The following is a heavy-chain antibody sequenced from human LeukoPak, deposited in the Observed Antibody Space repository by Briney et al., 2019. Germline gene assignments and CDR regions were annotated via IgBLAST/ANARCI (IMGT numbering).Heavy chain of an antibody. CDR2: ITNDGSST. D-gene: IGHD6-13*01. CDR1: GLTFSSHW. CDR3: ARGSGSSTWFRDYFDY. Sequence: PGGSLRLSCAASGLTFSSHWMHWVRQAPGKGLVWVSRITNDGSSTTYADSVKGRFTISRDNAKNMLYLQVNSLRAEDTAVYYCARGSGSSTWFRDYFDYWGQGTLVTVSS. J-gene: IGHJ4*02. V-gene: IGHV3-74*01.